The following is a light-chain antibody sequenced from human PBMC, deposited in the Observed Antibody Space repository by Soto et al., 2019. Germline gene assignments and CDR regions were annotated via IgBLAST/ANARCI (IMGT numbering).Light chain of an antibody. Sequence: QSVLTQPASVSGSPGQSITISCTGTSRDVGGYNYVSWHQQHPGKASKVIITEVSNRPSGVSNRFSGSKSGNTASLTISGLQAEDEADYYCSSYISSSTFVVFGGGTKVTVL. CDR2: EVS. V-gene: IGLV2-14*01. CDR1: SRDVGGYNY. J-gene: IGLJ2*01. CDR3: SSYISSSTFVV.